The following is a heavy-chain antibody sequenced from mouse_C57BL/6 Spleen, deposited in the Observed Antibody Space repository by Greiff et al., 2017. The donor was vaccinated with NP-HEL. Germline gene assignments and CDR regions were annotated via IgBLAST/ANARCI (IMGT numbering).Heavy chain of an antibody. D-gene: IGHD1-1*01. J-gene: IGHJ3*01. V-gene: IGHV14-1*01. CDR2: IDPEDGDT. CDR1: GFNIKDYY. CDR3: TYEGYPAWFAY. Sequence: EVQLQQSGAELVRPGASVKLSCTASGFNIKDYYMHWVKQRPEQGLEWIGRIDPEDGDTEYAPKFQGKATMTADTSSNTAYLQLSSLTSEDTAVYYCTYEGYPAWFAYWGQGTLVTVSA.